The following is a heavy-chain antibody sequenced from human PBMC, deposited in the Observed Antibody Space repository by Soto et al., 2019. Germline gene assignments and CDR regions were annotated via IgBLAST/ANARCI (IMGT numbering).Heavy chain of an antibody. V-gene: IGHV4-31*03. CDR2: IYYSGST. Sequence: QVQLQESGPGLVKPSQTLSLTCTVSGGSISSGGYYWSWIRQHPGKGLEWIGYIYYSGSTYYNPSLKSRVTISVDTSKNHFSLMLSSVTAADTAVYYCARVFSDSSSFFDPWGQGTLVTVSS. J-gene: IGHJ5*02. CDR3: ARVFSDSSSFFDP. D-gene: IGHD6-13*01. CDR1: GGSISSGGYY.